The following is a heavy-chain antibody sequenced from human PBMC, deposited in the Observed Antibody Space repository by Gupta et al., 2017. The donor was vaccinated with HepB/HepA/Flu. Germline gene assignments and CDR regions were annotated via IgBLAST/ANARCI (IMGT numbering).Heavy chain of an antibody. CDR3: AKASAKTRTYGSGSYVDS. V-gene: IGHV3-23*01. CDR2: ISGSGDNT. J-gene: IGHJ4*02. Sequence: EAQLLESGGGLVQPGGSLRLSCAASGFTFNNYAMSWVRQAPGKGLEWVSAISGSGDNTYHADSVKGRFTISRDNSKNTLYVQMNSLRADDTAVYYCAKASAKTRTYGSGSYVDSWGQGTLVTVSS. CDR1: GFTFNNYA. D-gene: IGHD3-10*01.